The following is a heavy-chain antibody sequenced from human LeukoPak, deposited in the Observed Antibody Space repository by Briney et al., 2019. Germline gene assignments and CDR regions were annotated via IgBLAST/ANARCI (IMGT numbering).Heavy chain of an antibody. D-gene: IGHD3-10*01. CDR2: ISAHNGNT. V-gene: IGHV1-18*01. J-gene: IGHJ4*02. CDR1: GYTFTSYG. CDR3: ASLWFGELFPYY. Sequence: ASVKVSCKASGYTFTSYGISWVRQAPGQGLEWMGWISAHNGNTNYAQKLQGRVTMTTDTSTSTAYMELRSLRSDDTAVYYCASLWFGELFPYYWGQGTLVTVSS.